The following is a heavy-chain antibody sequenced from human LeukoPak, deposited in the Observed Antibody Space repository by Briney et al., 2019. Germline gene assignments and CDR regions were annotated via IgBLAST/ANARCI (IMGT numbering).Heavy chain of an antibody. Sequence: GGSLRLSCAASGFTFSSYGMHWVRQAPGKGLEWVAFNRYDGSNKYYADSVKGRFTISRDNSKNTLYLQMNSLRADDTAVYYCARALPTTVVDYYYMDVWGKGTTVTVSS. D-gene: IGHD4-23*01. J-gene: IGHJ6*03. CDR2: NRYDGSNK. CDR3: ARALPTTVVDYYYMDV. CDR1: GFTFSSYG. V-gene: IGHV3-30*02.